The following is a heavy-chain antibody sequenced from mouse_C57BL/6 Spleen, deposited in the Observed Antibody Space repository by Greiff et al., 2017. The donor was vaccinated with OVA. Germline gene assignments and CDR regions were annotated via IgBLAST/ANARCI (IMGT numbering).Heavy chain of an antibody. CDR2: INPNNGGT. J-gene: IGHJ1*03. V-gene: IGHV1-22*01. CDR1: GYTFTDYN. CDR3: ARWGYSNYGYFDV. Sequence: EVQLQQSGPELVKPGASVKMSCKASGYTFTDYNMHWVKQSHGKSLEWIGYINPNNGGTSYNQKFKGKATLTVNKSSSPAYMELRSLTSEDSAVYYCARWGYSNYGYFDVWGTGTTVTVSS. D-gene: IGHD2-5*01.